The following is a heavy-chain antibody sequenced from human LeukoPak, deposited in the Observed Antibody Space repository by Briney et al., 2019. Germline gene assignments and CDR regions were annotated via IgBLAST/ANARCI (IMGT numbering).Heavy chain of an antibody. CDR1: SGYW. CDR2: IYYSGNT. CDR3: ARQAVAGNGFDY. J-gene: IGHJ4*02. V-gene: IGHV4-39*01. Sequence: SGYWMSWVRQPPGKGLEWIGTIYYSGNTYYNPSLKSRVSISVDTSKNQFSLKLSSVTAADTAVYYCARQAVAGNGFDYWGQGTLVTVSS. D-gene: IGHD6-19*01.